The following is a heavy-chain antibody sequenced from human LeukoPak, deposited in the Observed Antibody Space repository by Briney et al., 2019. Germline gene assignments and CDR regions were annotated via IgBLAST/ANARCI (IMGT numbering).Heavy chain of an antibody. J-gene: IGHJ5*02. CDR3: TKDPNGDYVGAFGP. D-gene: IGHD4-17*01. V-gene: IGHV3-23*01. CDR2: ITGGHYPT. Sequence: GGSLRLSCAASGFCFSSFAMTWVRQAPGKGLEWVSSITGGHYPTYNTDSVKGRFTISRDNSKNTLYLQMNSLRADDTAVYYCTKDPNGDYVGAFGPWGQGTLVTVSS. CDR1: GFCFSSFA.